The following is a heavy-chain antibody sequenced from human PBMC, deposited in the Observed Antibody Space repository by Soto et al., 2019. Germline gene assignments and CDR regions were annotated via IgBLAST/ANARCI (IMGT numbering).Heavy chain of an antibody. J-gene: IGHJ4*02. CDR2: IYYSGST. D-gene: IGHD3-16*02. CDR1: GGSISSSSYY. Sequence: SETLSLTCTVSGGSISSSSYYGGWIRQPPGKGLEWIGSIYYSGSTYYNPSLKSRVTISVDTSKNQFSLKLSSVTAADTAVYYCARHDLIDRSFDYWGQGTLVTVSS. CDR3: ARHDLIDRSFDY. V-gene: IGHV4-39*01.